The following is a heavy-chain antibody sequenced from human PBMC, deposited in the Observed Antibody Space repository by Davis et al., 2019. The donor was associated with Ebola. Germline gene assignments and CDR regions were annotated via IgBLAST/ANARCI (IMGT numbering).Heavy chain of an antibody. Sequence: GGSLRLSCAASGFTFDFYALSWVRQAPGKGLEWVAFIRYDGNNKYHADSVKGRFTISRDNSKNTLYLQMNSLRADDTALYYCAKPYLYGVDYWGQGTLVTVSS. CDR3: AKPYLYGVDY. D-gene: IGHD3-16*01. J-gene: IGHJ4*02. CDR1: GFTFDFYA. V-gene: IGHV3-30*02. CDR2: IRYDGNNK.